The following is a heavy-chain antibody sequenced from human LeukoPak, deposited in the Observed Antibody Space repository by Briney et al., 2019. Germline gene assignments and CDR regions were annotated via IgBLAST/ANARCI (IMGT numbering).Heavy chain of an antibody. CDR2: VGISSGNT. CDR3: ARDHRYAFDN. J-gene: IGHJ4*02. Sequence: PGGSLRLSCAASGFTFSDYSMNWVRQAPGKGLEWISYVGISSGNTKYADSVKGRFTISGDSAKNSVFLQMNNLRVDDTAVYYCARDHRYAFDNWGQGTLVTVSS. V-gene: IGHV3-48*04. D-gene: IGHD5-12*01. CDR1: GFTFSDYS.